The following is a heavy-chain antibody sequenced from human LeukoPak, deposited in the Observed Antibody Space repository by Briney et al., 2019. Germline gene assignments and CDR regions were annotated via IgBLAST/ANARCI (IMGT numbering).Heavy chain of an antibody. CDR3: ARGLFPYYYYMDV. J-gene: IGHJ6*03. CDR2: ISGSGGST. CDR1: GFTFSSYA. Sequence: SGGSLRLSCAASGFTFSSYAMSWVRQAPGKGLEWVSAISGSGGSTYYADSVKGRFTISRDNAKNTLYLQMNGLRAEDTAVYYCARGLFPYYYYMDVWGKGTTVTISS. V-gene: IGHV3-23*01. D-gene: IGHD3-16*01.